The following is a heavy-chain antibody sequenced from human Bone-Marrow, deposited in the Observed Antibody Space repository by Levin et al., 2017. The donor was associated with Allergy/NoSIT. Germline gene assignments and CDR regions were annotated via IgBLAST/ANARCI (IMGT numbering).Heavy chain of an antibody. CDR3: AKEGASDYESEGGYVDH. Sequence: GESLKISCAASGFTFSSYSMSWVRQAPGKGPEWVSPISGSGDSTYYADTVKGRFTISRDNSKNTLYLQMNSLRAEDTAVYYCAKEGASDYESEGGYVDHWGQGTLVTVSS. D-gene: IGHD3-22*01. V-gene: IGHV3-23*01. CDR2: ISGSGDST. J-gene: IGHJ4*02. CDR1: GFTFSSYS.